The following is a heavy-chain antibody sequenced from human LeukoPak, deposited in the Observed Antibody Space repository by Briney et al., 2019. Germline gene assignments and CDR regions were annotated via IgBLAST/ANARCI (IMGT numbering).Heavy chain of an antibody. D-gene: IGHD5-12*01. CDR2: ISSSGSTI. CDR1: GFTFSSYE. Sequence: PGGSLRLSCAASGFTFSSYEMNWVRQAPGKGLEWVSYISSSGSTIYYADSVKGRFTISRDNAKNSLYLQMNSLRAEDTAVYYCARGRGVATISPFFDYWGQGTLVTVSS. V-gene: IGHV3-48*03. J-gene: IGHJ4*02. CDR3: ARGRGVATISPFFDY.